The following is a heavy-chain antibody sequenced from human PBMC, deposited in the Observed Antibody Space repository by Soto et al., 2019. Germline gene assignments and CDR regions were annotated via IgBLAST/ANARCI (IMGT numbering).Heavy chain of an antibody. J-gene: IGHJ4*02. D-gene: IGHD6-19*01. V-gene: IGHV3-23*01. CDR1: GFAFSSYT. Sequence: PGGSLRLSCAASGFAFSSYTMSWVRQAPGKGLEWVSPISGSGHITYYTDSVKGRFTISRDNSKNTLYLQMNSLRAEDTAVYYCAKARSSEAVAGRPFDYWGQGTLVTVSS. CDR3: AKARSSEAVAGRPFDY. CDR2: ISGSGHIT.